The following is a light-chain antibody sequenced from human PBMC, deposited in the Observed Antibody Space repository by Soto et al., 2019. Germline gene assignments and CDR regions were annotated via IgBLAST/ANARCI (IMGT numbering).Light chain of an antibody. J-gene: IGKJ2*01. Sequence: DIVMTQSPDSLAVSLGERATINCKSSQSVLYSSNNKNLIAWYQQNPGQPPKLLIYWASTRESGVPDRFSGSWSGTDFTLTISSLQAEDVAVYYCQQYYSPPRYTFGQGTTLEIK. V-gene: IGKV4-1*01. CDR2: WAS. CDR1: QSVLYSSNNKNL. CDR3: QQYYSPPRYT.